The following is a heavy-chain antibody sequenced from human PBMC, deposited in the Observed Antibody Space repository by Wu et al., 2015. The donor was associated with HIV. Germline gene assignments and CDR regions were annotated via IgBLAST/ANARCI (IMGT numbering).Heavy chain of an antibody. CDR2: ITPVFATI. Sequence: QVQLVQSGAEVKKPGSSMKVSCRTSGDTFTDFAITWVRQAPGQGLEWMGGITPVFATINYAQKFQDRVNIIADESTSTVFMEMSGLTPEDTAVYYCARDRADLLSAFDLWGQRAVVTVSS. D-gene: IGHD2/OR15-2a*01. CDR1: GDTFTDFA. CDR3: ARDRADLLSAFDL. J-gene: IGHJ3*01. V-gene: IGHV1-69*12.